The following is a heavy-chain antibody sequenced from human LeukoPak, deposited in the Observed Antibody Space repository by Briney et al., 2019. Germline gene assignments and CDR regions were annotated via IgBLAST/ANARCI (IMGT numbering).Heavy chain of an antibody. Sequence: ASVKVSCKASGYTFTSYDINWVRQAPGQGLEWMGRIIPILGIANYAQKFQGRVTITADKYTSTAYMELSSLRSEDTAVYYCAGGAVEYYDSSGYVSGFDYWGQGTLVTVSS. CDR2: IIPILGIA. CDR1: GYTFTSYD. CDR3: AGGAVEYYDSSGYVSGFDY. D-gene: IGHD3-22*01. J-gene: IGHJ4*02. V-gene: IGHV1-69*04.